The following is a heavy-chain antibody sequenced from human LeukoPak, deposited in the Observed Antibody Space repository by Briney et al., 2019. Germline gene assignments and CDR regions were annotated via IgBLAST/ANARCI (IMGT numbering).Heavy chain of an antibody. CDR1: GFTFHSYW. D-gene: IGHD4-23*01. J-gene: IGHJ4*02. Sequence: GGSLRLSCAASGFTFHSYWMHWVRQAPGKGLVWVSRIDNDGGSTTYADSVKGRFTISRDISKNTLYLQMSSLRAVDTAVYYCARRAGGYSHPYDYWGQGVLVTVSS. CDR2: IDNDGGST. CDR3: ARRAGGYSHPYDY. V-gene: IGHV3-74*01.